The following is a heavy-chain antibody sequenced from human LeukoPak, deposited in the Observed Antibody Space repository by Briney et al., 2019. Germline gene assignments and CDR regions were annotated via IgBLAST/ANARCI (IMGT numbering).Heavy chain of an antibody. CDR1: GFTFSSYS. Sequence: GGSLRLSCAASGFTFSSYSMNWVRQAPGKGLEWVSYISSSSSTIYYADTVKGRFTISRDNSKNTLYLQMNSLRAEDTAVYYCAKDLGYYYDSSGYGSDYWGQGTLVTVSS. CDR2: ISSSSSTI. J-gene: IGHJ4*02. V-gene: IGHV3-48*01. D-gene: IGHD3-22*01. CDR3: AKDLGYYYDSSGYGSDY.